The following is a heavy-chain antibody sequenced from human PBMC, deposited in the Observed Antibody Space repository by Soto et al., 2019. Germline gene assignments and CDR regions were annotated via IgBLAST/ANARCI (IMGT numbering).Heavy chain of an antibody. CDR3: AHRRFRGDFDY. CDR2: LYWDDDK. Sequence: QITLKESGPTLVRPTQTLTLTCTYSGFSLSTSGMGVAWIRQPPGKALEWLALLYWDDDKHYNPSLKNRLTITKDTAKNQVVLTMTNMDPVDTATYYCAHRRFRGDFDYGGRGTLVTVSS. V-gene: IGHV2-5*02. J-gene: IGHJ4*02. CDR1: GFSLSTSGMG. D-gene: IGHD2-21*01.